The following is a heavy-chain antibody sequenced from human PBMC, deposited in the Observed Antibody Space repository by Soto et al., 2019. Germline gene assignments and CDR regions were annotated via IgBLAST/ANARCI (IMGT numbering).Heavy chain of an antibody. CDR2: IIPIFGTA. D-gene: IGHD6-6*01. J-gene: IGHJ6*02. CDR1: GGTFSSYA. Sequence: SVKVSCKASGGTFSSYAISWVRQAPGQGLEWMGGIIPIFGTANYAQKFQGRVTITADKSTSTAYMELSSLRSEDTAVYYCAREWYSSSSGDYYGMDVWGQGTTVTVSS. V-gene: IGHV1-69*06. CDR3: AREWYSSSSGDYYGMDV.